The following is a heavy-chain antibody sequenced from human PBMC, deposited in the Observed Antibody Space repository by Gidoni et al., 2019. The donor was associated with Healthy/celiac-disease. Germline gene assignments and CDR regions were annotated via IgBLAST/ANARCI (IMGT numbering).Heavy chain of an antibody. CDR2: ISSNGGST. CDR1: GFTFSRYT. V-gene: IGHV3-64D*06. CDR3: VKGQGDHDAFDI. Sequence: EVQLVESGGGLVQPGGSLGISCSASGFTFSRYTMHWVRQAPGKGLEYVSAISSNGGSTYYADSVKGRFTISRDNSKNTLYLQMSSLRAEDTAVYYCVKGQGDHDAFDIWGQGTMVTVSS. J-gene: IGHJ3*02.